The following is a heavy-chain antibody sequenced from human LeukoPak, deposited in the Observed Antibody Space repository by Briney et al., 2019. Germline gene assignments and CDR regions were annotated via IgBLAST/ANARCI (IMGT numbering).Heavy chain of an antibody. V-gene: IGHV3-30-3*01. D-gene: IGHD6-13*01. CDR2: ISYDGSNK. J-gene: IGHJ6*02. CDR1: GFTFSSYA. CDR3: ARVTYSSSWYNHEGNYYYYYGMDV. Sequence: PGGSLRLSCAASGFTFSSYAMHWVRQAPGKGLEWVAVISYDGSNKYYADSVKGRFTISRDNSKNTLYLQMNSLRAEDTAVYYCARVTYSSSWYNHEGNYYYYYGMDVWGQGTTVTVSS.